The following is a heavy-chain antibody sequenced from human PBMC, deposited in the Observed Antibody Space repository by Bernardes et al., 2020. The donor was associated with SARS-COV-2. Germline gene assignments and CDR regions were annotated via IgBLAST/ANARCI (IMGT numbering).Heavy chain of an antibody. CDR2: ISRSSSYT. V-gene: IGHV3-21*06. Sequence: GGSLRLSCIASGFTFSRYGMHWVRQPPGKGLEWVSFISRSSSYTEESDSVKGRFIISRDNDKNSLYLQMNSLRVEDTAIYYCTTDSPSAAVTPGSFESWGQGTLVTVSS. CDR1: GFTFSRYG. CDR3: TTDSPSAAVTPGSFES. D-gene: IGHD4-17*01. J-gene: IGHJ4*02.